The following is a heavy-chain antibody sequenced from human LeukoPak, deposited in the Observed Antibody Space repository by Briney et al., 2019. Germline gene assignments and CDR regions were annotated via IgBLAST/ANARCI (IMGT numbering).Heavy chain of an antibody. CDR2: IIPIFGTA. V-gene: IGHV1-69*05. D-gene: IGHD3-22*01. J-gene: IGHJ5*02. CDR1: GGTFSSYA. Sequence: SVKVSCKASGGTFSSYAISWVRQAPGQGLEWMGGIIPIFGTANYAQKFQGRVTITTDESTSTAYMELSRLSSDDTAVYYCARDLSYYDSSGYYQTWGQGTLVTVSS. CDR3: ARDLSYYDSSGYYQT.